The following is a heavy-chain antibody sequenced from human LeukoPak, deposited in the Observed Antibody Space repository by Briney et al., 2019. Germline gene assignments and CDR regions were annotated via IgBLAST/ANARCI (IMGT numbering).Heavy chain of an antibody. J-gene: IGHJ2*01. CDR2: IGAGGDSI. CDR3: ARDRGVSVAGTTYWYFDL. V-gene: IGHV3-48*03. D-gene: IGHD3-10*01. Sequence: GGSLRLSCEGSGFTFSGYEMNWVRQAPGNGLEWVAYIGAGGDSIYYADSVRGRFTISRDNAKNSLSLQLNSLTVDDTAVYYCARDRGVSVAGTTYWYFDLWGRGTLVTVSS. CDR1: GFTFSGYE.